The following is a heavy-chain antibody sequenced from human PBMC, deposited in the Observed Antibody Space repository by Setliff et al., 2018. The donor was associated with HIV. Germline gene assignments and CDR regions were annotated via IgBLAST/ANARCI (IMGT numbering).Heavy chain of an antibody. CDR3: ARAPPGIQNDAFDV. CDR1: TESLTRYD. Sequence: SETLSLTCAVYTESLTRYDWAWIRQSPEKGLEWIGEIDDSGSINYNPSLKSRVTISVDTSRDQFSLQLTSVTAADTAVYYCARAPPGIQNDAFDVWGQGTMVTVSS. CDR2: IDDSGSI. V-gene: IGHV4-34*01. J-gene: IGHJ3*01.